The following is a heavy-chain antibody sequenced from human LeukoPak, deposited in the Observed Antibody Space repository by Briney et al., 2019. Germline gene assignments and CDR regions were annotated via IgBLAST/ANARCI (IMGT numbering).Heavy chain of an antibody. CDR2: IYYSGST. D-gene: IGHD2-8*02. J-gene: IGHJ6*03. V-gene: IGHV4-59*01. CDR1: GGSISSYY. Sequence: NPSETLSLTCTVSGGSISSYYWSWIRQPPGKGLEWIGYIYYSGSTNYNPSLKSRVTISVDTSKNQFSLKLSSVTAADTAVYYCARGVTGPYYYYYYMDVWGQGTLVTVSS. CDR3: ARGVTGPYYYYYYMDV.